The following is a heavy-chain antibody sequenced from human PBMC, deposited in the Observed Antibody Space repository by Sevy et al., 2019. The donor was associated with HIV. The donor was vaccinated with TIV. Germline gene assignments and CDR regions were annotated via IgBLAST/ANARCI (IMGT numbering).Heavy chain of an antibody. J-gene: IGHJ4*02. Sequence: GGSLRLSCAASGFNFSIYGMHWVRQAPGKGLEWVALIWYDGSNKYYADSVKGRFTISRDNSKNTLSQQMNSLRAEDTAVYYCVRGRDYGNFDYWGQGTLVTVSS. CDR2: IWYDGSNK. V-gene: IGHV3-33*01. D-gene: IGHD4-17*01. CDR3: VRGRDYGNFDY. CDR1: GFNFSIYG.